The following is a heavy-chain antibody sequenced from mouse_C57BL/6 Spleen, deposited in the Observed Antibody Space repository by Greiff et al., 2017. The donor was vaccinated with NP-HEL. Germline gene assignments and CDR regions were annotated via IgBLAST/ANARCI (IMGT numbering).Heavy chain of an antibody. Sequence: QVQLQQSGPGLVQPSQSLSITCTVSGFSLTSYGVHWVRQSPGKGLEWLGVIWSGGSTDYNAAFISRLSISKDNSKSQVFFKMNSLQADDTAIYYCARPYGSSWGFAYWGQGTLVTVSA. CDR1: GFSLTSYG. CDR3: ARPYGSSWGFAY. D-gene: IGHD1-1*01. CDR2: IWSGGST. V-gene: IGHV2-2*01. J-gene: IGHJ3*01.